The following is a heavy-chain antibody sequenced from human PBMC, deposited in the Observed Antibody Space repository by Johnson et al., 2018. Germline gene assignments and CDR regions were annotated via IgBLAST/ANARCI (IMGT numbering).Heavy chain of an antibody. D-gene: IGHD4-23*01. J-gene: IGHJ6*02. Sequence: QVQLVQSGAEVKKPGASVKVSCKASGYTFTSYDINWVRQATGQGLEWMGWMNPNSGNTGYAQKFQGRVTMTRNTSISTAYMGRSSLRSEDTAVDYCARGRGGATVDVYGMDVWGRGTTVTVSS. V-gene: IGHV1-8*01. CDR2: MNPNSGNT. CDR3: ARGRGGATVDVYGMDV. CDR1: GYTFTSYD.